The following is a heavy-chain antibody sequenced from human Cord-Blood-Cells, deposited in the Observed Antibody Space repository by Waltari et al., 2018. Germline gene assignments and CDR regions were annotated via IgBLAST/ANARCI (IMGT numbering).Heavy chain of an antibody. Sequence: QVQLQESGPGLVKPSETLSLTCTVSGGSVSSGSYYWSWLRQPPGKGLEWIGYIYYSGSTNYHPSLKSRVTISVDTSKNQFSLKLSAVTAADTAVYYCARGGLRWFREFDYWGQGTLVTVSS. CDR1: GGSVSSGSYY. CDR2: IYYSGST. D-gene: IGHD3-10*01. CDR3: ARGGLRWFREFDY. V-gene: IGHV4-61*01. J-gene: IGHJ4*02.